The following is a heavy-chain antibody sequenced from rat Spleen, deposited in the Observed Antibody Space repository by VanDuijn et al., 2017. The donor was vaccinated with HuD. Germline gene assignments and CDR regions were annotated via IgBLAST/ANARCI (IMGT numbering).Heavy chain of an antibody. Sequence: EVQLVESGGGLVQPGRSLKLSCVASGFTFNNYWMTWIRQAPGKGLEWVASVTNTGSSTYYRDSVKGRFTISRDNAKSTLYLQMDSLRSEDTATYYCARQTGSSDYWGQGVMVTVSS. D-gene: IGHD5-1*01. J-gene: IGHJ2*01. CDR3: ARQTGSSDY. CDR1: GFTFNNYW. V-gene: IGHV5-31*01. CDR2: VTNTGSST.